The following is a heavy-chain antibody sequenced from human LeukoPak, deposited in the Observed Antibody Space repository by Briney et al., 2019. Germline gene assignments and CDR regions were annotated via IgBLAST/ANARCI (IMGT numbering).Heavy chain of an antibody. V-gene: IGHV3-23*01. CDR3: AKFSPGLNTALVT. D-gene: IGHD5-18*01. J-gene: IGHJ4*02. CDR1: GFTFSSYA. Sequence: GGSLRLSCAASGFTFSSYALSWVRQAPGKGLEWVSTICGSAGSTYYADSVKGRFTISRDNSGNTLFLQMNSLRADDTAVYYCAKFSPGLNTALVTWGQGTLVTVSS. CDR2: ICGSAGST.